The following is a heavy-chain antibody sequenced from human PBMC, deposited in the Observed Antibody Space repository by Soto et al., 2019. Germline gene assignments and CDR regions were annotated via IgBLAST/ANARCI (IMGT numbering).Heavy chain of an antibody. CDR1: GFTFSSYS. D-gene: IGHD2-2*01. CDR2: ISSSSSTI. CDR3: ATNIVVVPAARTIDY. J-gene: IGHJ4*02. V-gene: IGHV3-48*01. Sequence: GGSLRLSCAASGFTFSSYSMNWVRQAPGKGLEWVSYISSSSSTIYYADSVKGRFTISRDNAKNSLYLQMNSLRAEDTAVYYCATNIVVVPAARTIDYWGQGTLVTVSS.